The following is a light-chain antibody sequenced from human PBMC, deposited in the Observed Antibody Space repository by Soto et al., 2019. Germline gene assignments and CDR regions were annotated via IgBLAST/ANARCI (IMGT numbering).Light chain of an antibody. CDR1: QSVSSN. CDR3: QQYNNWPGT. Sequence: EIVMTQSPATLSVSPGERATLSCRASQSVSSNLAWYQQKPGQAPRLLIYGASTRATSIPARFSGSGSGTEFTLTFSSLQSEDFAVYYCQQYNNWPGTFGQGTKVEIK. CDR2: GAS. J-gene: IGKJ1*01. V-gene: IGKV3-15*01.